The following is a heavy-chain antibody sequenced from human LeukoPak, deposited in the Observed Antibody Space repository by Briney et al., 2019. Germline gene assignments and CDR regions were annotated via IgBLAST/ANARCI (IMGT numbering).Heavy chain of an antibody. D-gene: IGHD2-21*02. J-gene: IGHJ4*02. V-gene: IGHV3-66*01. Sequence: TGGSLRLSCAASGFTVSSNYMSWVRQAPGKGLEWVSVIYSGGSTYYADSVKGRFTISRDNSKNTLYLQMNSLRAEDTAVYYCASYVYCGGDCYSGLGPDFDYWGQGTLVTVSS. CDR2: IYSGGST. CDR1: GFTVSSNY. CDR3: ASYVYCGGDCYSGLGPDFDY.